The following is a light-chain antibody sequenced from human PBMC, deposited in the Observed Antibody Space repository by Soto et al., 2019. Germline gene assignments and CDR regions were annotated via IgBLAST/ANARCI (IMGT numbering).Light chain of an antibody. CDR2: EVN. CDR1: SSDVGGYNF. CDR3: NSFTGTSIYV. V-gene: IGLV2-14*01. J-gene: IGLJ1*01. Sequence: QSALTQPASVSGSPGQSITISCTGTSSDVGGYNFVSWYRQDPGKAPKLLIYEVNNRPSGISNRFSGSKSGILASLTISGLLTEDEADYYCNSFTGTSIYVFGTGTKLTVL.